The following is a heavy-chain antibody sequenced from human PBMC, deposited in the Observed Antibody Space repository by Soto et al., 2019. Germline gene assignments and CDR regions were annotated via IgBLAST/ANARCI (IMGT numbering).Heavy chain of an antibody. J-gene: IGHJ4*02. CDR1: GGSIRDYF. V-gene: IGHV4-59*01. D-gene: IGHD4-17*01. CDR3: ARVGGDDFGDSGGFDY. CDR2: IYYSGRT. Sequence: QVQLQESGPGLVKPSETLSLTCTVSGGSIRDYFWTWIRQPPGKGLEWIGYIYYSGRTNYNPSLKSRVSIPVATSKNHFSLQLRSVTAADTAVYYCARVGGDDFGDSGGFDYWGQGTLVTVSS.